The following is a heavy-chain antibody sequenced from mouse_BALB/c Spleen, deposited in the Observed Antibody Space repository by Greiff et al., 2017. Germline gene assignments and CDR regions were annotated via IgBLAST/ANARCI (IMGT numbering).Heavy chain of an antibody. D-gene: IGHD2-1*01. V-gene: IGHV5-6*01. CDR2: ISSGGSYT. Sequence: EVQRVESGGDLVKPGGSLKLSCAASGFTFSSYGMSWVRQTPDKRLEWVATISSGGSYTYYPDSVKGRFTISRDNAKNTLYLQMSSLKSEDTAMYYCARQRGSGYYGNYPWLAYWGQGTLVTVSA. J-gene: IGHJ3*01. CDR1: GFTFSSYG. CDR3: ARQRGSGYYGNYPWLAY.